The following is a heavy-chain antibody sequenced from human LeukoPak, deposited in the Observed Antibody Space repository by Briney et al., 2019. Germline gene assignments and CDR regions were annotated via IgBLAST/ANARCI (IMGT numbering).Heavy chain of an antibody. CDR1: GFIFSSYW. Sequence: GGSLRLSCAASGFIFSSYWMHWVRQATGEAPVWVSRIKSDGSSPSYADSVKGRFTISRDNAKNTVYLQMNSLRAEDTAVYYCAKDGHYSNFYFDYWGQGTLVTVSS. CDR2: IKSDGSSP. J-gene: IGHJ4*02. D-gene: IGHD4-11*01. V-gene: IGHV3-74*01. CDR3: AKDGHYSNFYFDY.